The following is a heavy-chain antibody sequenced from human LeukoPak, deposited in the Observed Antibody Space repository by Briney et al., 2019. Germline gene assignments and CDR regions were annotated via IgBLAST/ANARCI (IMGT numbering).Heavy chain of an antibody. CDR2: IRSKANSYAT. J-gene: IGHJ5*02. CDR1: GFTLSGSA. V-gene: IGHV3-73*01. D-gene: IGHD1-7*01. Sequence: GGSLRLSCAASGFTLSGSAMHWVRQASGKGLEWVGRIRSKANSYATAYAASVKGRFTISRDDSKNTAYLQMNSLKTEDTAVYYCTRQRAGTTYSNWFDPWGQGTLVTVSS. CDR3: TRQRAGTTYSNWFDP.